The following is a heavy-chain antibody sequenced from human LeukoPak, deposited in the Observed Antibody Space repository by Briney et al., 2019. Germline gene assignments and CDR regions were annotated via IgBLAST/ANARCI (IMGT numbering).Heavy chain of an antibody. J-gene: IGHJ6*03. V-gene: IGHV3-21*01. D-gene: IGHD5-12*01. CDR3: ACTSGYDFSSYYYYYMDV. CDR2: ISSGSSYI. CDR1: GFTFSSYS. Sequence: GGSLRLSCAASGFTFSSYSMNWVRQAPGKGLEWVSSISSGSSYIYYVDSVKGRFTISRDNAKNSLYLQMNSLSAEDTAVYYCACTSGYDFSSYYYYYMDVWGKGTTVTVSS.